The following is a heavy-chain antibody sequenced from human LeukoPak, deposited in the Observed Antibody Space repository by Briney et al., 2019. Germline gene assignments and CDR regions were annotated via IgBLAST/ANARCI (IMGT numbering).Heavy chain of an antibody. CDR2: IGYTGDST. J-gene: IGHJ3*02. V-gene: IGHV3-23*01. Sequence: GGSLRLSCATSGFTLRNYAMNWVRQAPGKGLEWVSGIGYTGDSTFYADSVKGRFTVSRDSSKNTLFLHMNSLRAEDTALYYCAKSPTVDAAFDIWGQGTMVTVSS. CDR3: AKSPTVDAAFDI. D-gene: IGHD4-23*01. CDR1: GFTLRNYA.